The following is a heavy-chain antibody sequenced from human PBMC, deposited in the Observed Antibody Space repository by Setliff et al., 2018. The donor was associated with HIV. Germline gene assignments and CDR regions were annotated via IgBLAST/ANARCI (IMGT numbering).Heavy chain of an antibody. CDR3: AHSGRELRGPYFDY. CDR1: GFSLSTSGVG. Sequence: GSGPTLVNPTQTLTLTCDFSGFSLSTSGVGVGWIRQPPGKALEWVALLYWNDDKRYSPSLRNRLTITRDTSKKRIVLTVASLNRADSATYYCAHSGRELRGPYFDYWGQGIPVTVSS. D-gene: IGHD1-7*01. CDR2: LYWNDDK. J-gene: IGHJ4*02. V-gene: IGHV2-5*01.